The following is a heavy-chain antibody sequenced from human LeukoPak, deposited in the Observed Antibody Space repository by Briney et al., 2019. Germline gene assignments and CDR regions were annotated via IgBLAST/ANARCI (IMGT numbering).Heavy chain of an antibody. CDR3: AKADPGEVTFGGVIAVGLGY. CDR2: ISGSGGST. V-gene: IGHV3-23*01. Sequence: PGGSLRLSCAASGFTFSSYAMSWVRQAPGKGLEWVSAISGSGGSTYYADSVKGRFTISRDNSKNTLYLQMNSLRAEDTAVYYCAKADPGEVTFGGVIAVGLGYWGQGTLVTVSS. D-gene: IGHD3-16*02. J-gene: IGHJ4*02. CDR1: GFTFSSYA.